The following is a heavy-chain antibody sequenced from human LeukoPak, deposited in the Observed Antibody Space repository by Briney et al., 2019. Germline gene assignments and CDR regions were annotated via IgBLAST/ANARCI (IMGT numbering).Heavy chain of an antibody. CDR1: GFTFSSYA. J-gene: IGHJ4*02. D-gene: IGHD3-10*01. CDR2: ISYDGSDK. V-gene: IGHV3-30*04. CDR3: AKGYGSGSYHAFDY. Sequence: GGSLRLSCAASGFTFSSYAMYWVRQTPGKGLEWVAVISYDGSDKFYADSVKGRFTISRDSSKNTLYLQMNSLRAEDMALYYCAKGYGSGSYHAFDYWGQGTLVTVSS.